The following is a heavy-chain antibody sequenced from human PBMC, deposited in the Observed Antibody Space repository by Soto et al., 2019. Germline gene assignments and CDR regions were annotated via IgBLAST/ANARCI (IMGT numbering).Heavy chain of an antibody. D-gene: IGHD2-21*02. CDR2: INGGNGNT. CDR1: GYTFTIYA. J-gene: IGHJ4*02. V-gene: IGHV1-3*01. CDR3: ARSFVVVTDFDY. Sequence: ASVKVPFRSSGYTFTIYAIHWVRQAPGQRLEWMGWINGGNGNTKYSQKFQGRVTITRDTSASTAYMELSSLRSEDTAVYYCARSFVVVTDFDYWGQGTLVTVSS.